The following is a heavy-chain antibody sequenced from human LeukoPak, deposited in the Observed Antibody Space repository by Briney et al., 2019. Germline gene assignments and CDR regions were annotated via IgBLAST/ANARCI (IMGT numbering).Heavy chain of an antibody. V-gene: IGHV1-2*02. CDR3: ARGKYSSHDSINY. CDR2: INPNSGGT. J-gene: IGHJ4*02. Sequence: ASVKVSCKASGYTFTDCYLHWVRQAPGQGLEWMGWINPNSGGTNYAQKFQGRVTMTRDTSISTAYMELSRLRSDDTAVYYCARGKYSSHDSINYWGQGTLVTVSS. D-gene: IGHD6-6*01. CDR1: GYTFTDCY.